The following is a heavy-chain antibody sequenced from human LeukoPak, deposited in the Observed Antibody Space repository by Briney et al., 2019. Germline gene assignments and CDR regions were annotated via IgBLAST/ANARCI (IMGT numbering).Heavy chain of an antibody. J-gene: IGHJ4*02. D-gene: IGHD3-10*01. Sequence: SQTLSLTCTVSGGSISSGGYYWSWIRQHPGKGLEWIGYIYYSGSTYYNPSLKSRVTISVDTSKNQFSLKLSSVTAADTAVYYCARRYYGSGSYYRPPFDYWGQGTLVTVSS. CDR2: IYYSGST. CDR3: ARRYYGSGSYYRPPFDY. CDR1: GGSISSGGYY. V-gene: IGHV4-31*03.